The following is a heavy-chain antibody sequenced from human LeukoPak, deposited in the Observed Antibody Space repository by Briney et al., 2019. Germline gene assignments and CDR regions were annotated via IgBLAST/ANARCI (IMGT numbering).Heavy chain of an antibody. CDR1: GFTFSTYT. D-gene: IGHD7-27*01. Sequence: HPGGSLRLSCAASGFTFSTYTMYWVRRPPGKRLEWVSIIGSSGGGIHYADSVKGRFTISRDNSKNALYLQMNSLRVEDTAVYYCAIDPNWGTHSWGQGVLVTVSS. CDR2: IGSSGGGI. J-gene: IGHJ4*02. V-gene: IGHV3-23*01. CDR3: AIDPNWGTHS.